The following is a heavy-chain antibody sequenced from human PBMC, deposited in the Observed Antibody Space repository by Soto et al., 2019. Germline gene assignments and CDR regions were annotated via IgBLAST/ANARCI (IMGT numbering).Heavy chain of an antibody. CDR2: MYYSGST. Sequence: SETLSLTCTVSGTSISSSAYYWVWIRHPPGKGLEWIGSMYYSGSTYYNPSLKSRVTISVDTSKNQFSLKLSSVTAADTAVYYSAGTYYYDSGGYPFWGQGTLVTVSS. D-gene: IGHD3-22*01. CDR1: GTSISSSAYY. J-gene: IGHJ4*02. V-gene: IGHV4-39*01. CDR3: AGTYYYDSGGYPF.